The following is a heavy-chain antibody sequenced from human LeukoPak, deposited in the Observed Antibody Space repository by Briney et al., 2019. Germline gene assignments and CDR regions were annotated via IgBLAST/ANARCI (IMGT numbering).Heavy chain of an antibody. CDR2: ISGSGGST. J-gene: IGHJ3*02. CDR1: GFTFSSYA. CDR3: AKDRRNSYGDDAFDI. D-gene: IGHD5-18*01. Sequence: GGSLRLSCAASGFTFSSYAMSWVRQAPGEGLERVSAISGSGGSTYYADSVKGRFTISRDNSKNTLYLQMNSLRAEDTAVYYCAKDRRNSYGDDAFDIWGQGTMVTVSS. V-gene: IGHV3-23*01.